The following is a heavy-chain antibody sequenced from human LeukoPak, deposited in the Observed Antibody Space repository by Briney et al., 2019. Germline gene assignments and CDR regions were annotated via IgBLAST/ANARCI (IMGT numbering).Heavy chain of an antibody. CDR1: GFTFSSYA. CDR2: ISSNGGST. Sequence: GGSLRLSCSASGFTFSSYAMHWVRQAPGKGLEYVSAISSNGGSTYYADSVKGRFTISRDNSKNTLYLQMSSLRAEDTALYYCVKDYYGSGSYSTDYWGQGTLVTVSS. CDR3: VKDYYGSGSYSTDY. J-gene: IGHJ4*02. V-gene: IGHV3-64D*06. D-gene: IGHD3-10*01.